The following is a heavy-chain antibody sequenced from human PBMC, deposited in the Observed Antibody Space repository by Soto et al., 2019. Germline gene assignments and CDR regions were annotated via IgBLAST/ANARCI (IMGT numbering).Heavy chain of an antibody. CDR3: AREPGSGSTDY. V-gene: IGHV3-33*01. Sequence: QVQLVESGGGVVQPGRSLRLSCAASGFTFSSYGMHWVRQAPGKGLEWVAVIWYDGSNKYYADSVKGRFTISRDNSKNTPDLQMNSRRAEDTAVDDCAREPGSGSTDYWGQGTLVTVSS. CDR2: IWYDGSNK. D-gene: IGHD3-10*01. J-gene: IGHJ4*02. CDR1: GFTFSSYG.